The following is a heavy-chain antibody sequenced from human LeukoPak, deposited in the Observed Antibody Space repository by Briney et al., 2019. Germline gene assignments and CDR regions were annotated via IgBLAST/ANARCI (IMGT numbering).Heavy chain of an antibody. D-gene: IGHD2-2*02. V-gene: IGHV3-30-3*01. CDR1: GFTFSSYA. CDR3: ARLDIVVVPAALHDAFDI. CDR2: ISYDGSNK. Sequence: GRSLRLSCAASGFTFSSYAMHWVRQAPGKGLEWVAVISYDGSNKYYADSVKGRFTISRDNSKNTLYLQMNSLRAEDTAVYYCARLDIVVVPAALHDAFDIWGQGTMVTVSS. J-gene: IGHJ3*02.